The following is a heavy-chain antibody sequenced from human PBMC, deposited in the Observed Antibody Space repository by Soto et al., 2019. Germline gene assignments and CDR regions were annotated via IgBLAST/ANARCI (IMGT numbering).Heavy chain of an antibody. CDR2: IIPICGTA. V-gene: IGHV1-69*12. CDR3: ARDQKGYSSGSPGN. D-gene: IGHD6-19*01. J-gene: IGHJ4*02. CDR1: GGTFSSYA. Sequence: QVQLVQSGAEVKKPGSSVKVSCKASGGTFSSYAISWVRQAPGQGLEWMGGIIPICGTANYAHKCPGRVTITADESTSTAYRELSSLRTEDTAVYYCARDQKGYSSGSPGNWGQGTLVTVSS.